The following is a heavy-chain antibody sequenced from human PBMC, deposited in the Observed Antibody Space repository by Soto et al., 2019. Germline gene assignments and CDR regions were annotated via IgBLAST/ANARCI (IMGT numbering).Heavy chain of an antibody. D-gene: IGHD3-16*01. Sequence: HPGGSLRLSCAASGFTFGSYVMSWVRQTPGKGLEWVSAISSTGGSTNYADAVMGRFTISRDNSKNMLYLEMNSLRVEDTALYYCARDGIGSVAFWGYLDYWGQGTLVTVSS. CDR1: GFTFGSYV. V-gene: IGHV3-23*01. J-gene: IGHJ4*02. CDR3: ARDGIGSVAFWGYLDY. CDR2: ISSTGGST.